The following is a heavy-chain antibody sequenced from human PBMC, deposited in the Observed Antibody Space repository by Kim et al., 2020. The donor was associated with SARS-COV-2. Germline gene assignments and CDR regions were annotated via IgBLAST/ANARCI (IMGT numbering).Heavy chain of an antibody. V-gene: IGHV3-53*01. CDR3: ARYYYDSSGYTGPHYFDY. D-gene: IGHD3-22*01. J-gene: IGHJ4*02. Sequence: KGRFTISRDNSKNTLYLQMNSLRAEDTAVYYCARYYYDSSGYTGPHYFDYWGQGTLVTVSS.